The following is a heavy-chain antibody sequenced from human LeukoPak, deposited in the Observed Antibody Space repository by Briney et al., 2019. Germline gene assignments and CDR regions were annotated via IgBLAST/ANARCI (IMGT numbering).Heavy chain of an antibody. V-gene: IGHV1-8*01. CDR1: GYTFTSYD. Sequence: GGSVKVSCKASGYTFTSYDINWVRQATGQGLEWMGWMNPDSGNTGYAQKFQGRVTMTRNASISTAYMELSSLRSEDTAMYYCARGLHCSKANCRRGEWFAPWGQGTLVTVSS. CDR2: MNPDSGNT. D-gene: IGHD2-2*01. CDR3: ARGLHCSKANCRRGEWFAP. J-gene: IGHJ5*02.